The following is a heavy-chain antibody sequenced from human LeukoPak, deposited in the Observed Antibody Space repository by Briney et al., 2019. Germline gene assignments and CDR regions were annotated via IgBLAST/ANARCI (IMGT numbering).Heavy chain of an antibody. CDR3: VKSGGYATAIRYFDL. V-gene: IGHV3-9*01. D-gene: IGHD2-21*02. CDR1: GFSFGGYA. Sequence: GRSLRLSCAASGFSFGGYALHWVRQAPGKGLEWVASISWNSGVIVHADSVKGRFTISRDNAKNSLYLHMDSLRTEDTALYYCVKSGGYATAIRYFDLWGRGTLVTVSS. J-gene: IGHJ2*01. CDR2: ISWNSGVI.